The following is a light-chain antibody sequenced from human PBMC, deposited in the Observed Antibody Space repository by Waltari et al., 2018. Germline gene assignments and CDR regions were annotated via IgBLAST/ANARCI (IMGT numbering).Light chain of an antibody. CDR1: SSDVGSYNL. J-gene: IGLJ1*01. CDR3: CSYAGSSTFYV. CDR2: EVS. Sequence: QSALTQPASVSGSPGQSITISCTGTSSDVGSYNLVSWYQHHPGKAPKLMIFEVSKRPSGVSNRFSGSKSGSTASLTIPGLQAEDEADYYCCSYAGSSTFYVFGIGTKVTVL. V-gene: IGLV2-23*02.